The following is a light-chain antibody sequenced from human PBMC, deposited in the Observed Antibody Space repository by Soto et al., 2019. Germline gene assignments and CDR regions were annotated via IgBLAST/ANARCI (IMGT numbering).Light chain of an antibody. CDR1: QSVSNNY. Sequence: EIVLTPSPGTLSLSPGERATPSCRASQSVSNNYLAWYQQKPGQAPRLLIYGASNRATGIPDRFSGSGSGTDFTLTISRLEPEDFAVYYCQQHGGSPITFGQGTRLEIK. CDR3: QQHGGSPIT. J-gene: IGKJ5*01. V-gene: IGKV3-20*01. CDR2: GAS.